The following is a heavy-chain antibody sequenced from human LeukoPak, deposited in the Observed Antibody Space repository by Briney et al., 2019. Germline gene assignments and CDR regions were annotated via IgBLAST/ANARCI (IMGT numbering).Heavy chain of an antibody. Sequence: SVKVSFKAYEGTFSNYAISCVRQGPGQGLEWMGGIIPIFGSANYAQKFQDRVTITADESTSTAYMELSSLRSEDTAVYYCARVSHSGRYSPFDYWGQGTLVTVSS. CDR3: ARVSHSGRYSPFDY. CDR1: EGTFSNYA. J-gene: IGHJ4*02. CDR2: IIPIFGSA. D-gene: IGHD1-26*01. V-gene: IGHV1-69*01.